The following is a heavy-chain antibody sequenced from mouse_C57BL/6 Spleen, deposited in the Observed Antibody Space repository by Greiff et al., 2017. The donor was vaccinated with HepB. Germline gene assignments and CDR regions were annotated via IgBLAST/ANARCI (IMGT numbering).Heavy chain of an antibody. CDR3: ARWGQTYYFDY. V-gene: IGHV1-80*01. J-gene: IGHJ2*01. D-gene: IGHD3-3*01. Sequence: VQLQESGAELVKPGASVKISCKASGYAFSSYWMNWVKQRPGKGLEWIGQIYPGDGDTNYNGKFKGKATLTADKSSSTAYMQLSSLTSEDSAVYFCARWGQTYYFDYWGQGTTLTVSS. CDR1: GYAFSSYW. CDR2: IYPGDGDT.